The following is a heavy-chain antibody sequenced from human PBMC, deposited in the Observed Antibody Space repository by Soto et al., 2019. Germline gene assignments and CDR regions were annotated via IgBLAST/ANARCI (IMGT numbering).Heavy chain of an antibody. V-gene: IGHV3-66*01. D-gene: IGHD2-8*01. J-gene: IGHJ4*02. Sequence: GGSLRLSCAASGFTVSSNYMSWVRQAPGKGLEWVSVIYSGGSTYYADSVKGRFTISRDNSKNTLYLQMNSLRAEDTAVYYCARAGGCTNGVCYYFDYLGQGTLVTVSS. CDR1: GFTVSSNY. CDR2: IYSGGST. CDR3: ARAGGCTNGVCYYFDY.